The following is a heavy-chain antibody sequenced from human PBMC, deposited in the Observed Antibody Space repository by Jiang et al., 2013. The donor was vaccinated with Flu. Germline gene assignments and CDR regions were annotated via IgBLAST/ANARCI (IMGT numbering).Heavy chain of an antibody. V-gene: IGHV4-34*01. Sequence: LLKPSETLSLTCAVYGGSFSGYYWSWIRQPPGKGLEWIGEINHSGSTNYNPSLKSRVTISVDTSKNQFSLKLSSVTAADTAVYYCARIFPPVVVPAANWGQGTLVTVSS. J-gene: IGHJ4*02. D-gene: IGHD2-2*01. CDR2: INHSGST. CDR3: ARIFPPVVVPAAN. CDR1: GGSFSGYY.